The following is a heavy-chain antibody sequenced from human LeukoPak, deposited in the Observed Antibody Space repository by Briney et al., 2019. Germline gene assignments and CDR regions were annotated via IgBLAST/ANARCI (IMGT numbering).Heavy chain of an antibody. Sequence: SETLSLTCTVSGGSISSSSYYWGWIRQPPGKGLEWIGSIYYSGSAYYNPSLKSRVTISVDTSKNQFSLKLSSVTAADTAVYYCARQGSGWSSRGAFDIWGQGTMVTVSS. V-gene: IGHV4-39*01. CDR3: ARQGSGWSSRGAFDI. CDR2: IYYSGSA. D-gene: IGHD6-19*01. CDR1: GGSISSSSYY. J-gene: IGHJ3*02.